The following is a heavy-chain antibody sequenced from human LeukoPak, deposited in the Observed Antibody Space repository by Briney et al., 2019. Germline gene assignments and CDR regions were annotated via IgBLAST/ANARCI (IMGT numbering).Heavy chain of an antibody. D-gene: IGHD3-22*01. J-gene: IGHJ5*02. CDR3: ARGSGWLLRNNWFDP. V-gene: IGHV1-58*02. CDR1: GFTFTSSA. CDR2: IVVGSGNT. Sequence: VASVKVSCKASGFTFTSSAMQWVRQARGQRLEWIGWIVVGSGNTNYAQKFQERVTITRDMSTSTAYMELSGLRSEDTAVYYCARGSGWLLRNNWFDPWGQGTLVTVSS.